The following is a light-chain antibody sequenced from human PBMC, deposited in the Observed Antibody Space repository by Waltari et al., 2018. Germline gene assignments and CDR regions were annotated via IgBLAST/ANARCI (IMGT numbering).Light chain of an antibody. CDR1: SSNIGSTT. V-gene: IGLV1-44*01. CDR3: AAWDDSLIGWV. Sequence: QSVLTQSPSASGTPGQRVTISCSGSSSNIGSTTVSWYQPLPGTAPKPLTYKMNQRPSGVPDRVAGSKSGTSASLVISGLQSEEEADYYCAAWDDSLIGWVFGGGTKLTVL. CDR2: KMN. J-gene: IGLJ3*02.